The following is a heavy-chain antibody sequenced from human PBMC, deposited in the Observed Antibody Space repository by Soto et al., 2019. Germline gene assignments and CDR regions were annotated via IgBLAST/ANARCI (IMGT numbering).Heavy chain of an antibody. CDR1: GFTFNSYG. Sequence: QVQLVESGGGVVQPGRSLRLSCAASGFTFNSYGMHWVRQAPGKGLEWVAAISFDGNIQYYGDSVKGRFTISRDNSKNTLNLQMDSLRTEDTAVYYCATGSERSMITFGGVIAYWGQGTLVTVSS. D-gene: IGHD3-16*02. J-gene: IGHJ4*02. V-gene: IGHV3-30*03. CDR3: ATGSERSMITFGGVIAY. CDR2: ISFDGNIQ.